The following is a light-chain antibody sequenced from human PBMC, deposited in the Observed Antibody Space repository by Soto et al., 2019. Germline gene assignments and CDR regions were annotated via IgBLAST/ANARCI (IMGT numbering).Light chain of an antibody. CDR1: QTVSSY. Sequence: EIVLTQSPATLSLSPGDRATLSCRASQTVSSYLAWYQQKPGQAPRLLIYDASSRATGIPASFSGSGSGTDFTLNITSLEPEDCAVYYCQQRSDWPSTFGGGSKVESK. J-gene: IGKJ4*01. CDR3: QQRSDWPST. CDR2: DAS. V-gene: IGKV3-11*01.